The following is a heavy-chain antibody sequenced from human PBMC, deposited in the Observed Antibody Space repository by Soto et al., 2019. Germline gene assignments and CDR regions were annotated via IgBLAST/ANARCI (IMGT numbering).Heavy chain of an antibody. CDR3: ARAIVVVPAAMRRRYYYGMDV. D-gene: IGHD2-2*01. Sequence: SVKVSCKASGGTFSSYAISWVRQAPGQGLEWMGGIIPIFGTANYAQKFQGRVTITADKSTSTAYMELSSLRSEDTAVYYCARAIVVVPAAMRRRYYYGMDVWGQGTTVTV. CDR2: IIPIFGTA. V-gene: IGHV1-69*06. CDR1: GGTFSSYA. J-gene: IGHJ6*02.